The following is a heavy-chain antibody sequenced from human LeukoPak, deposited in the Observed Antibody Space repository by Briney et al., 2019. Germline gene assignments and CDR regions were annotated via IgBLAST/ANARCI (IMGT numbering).Heavy chain of an antibody. J-gene: IGHJ4*02. Sequence: PSETLSLTCTVSGGSISSYYWSWIRQPAGKGLEWIGRIYTSGSTNYNPSLKSRVTMSVDTSKNQFSLKLSSVTAADTAVYYCARDQRVWLFPGAYYFDYWGQGTLVTVSS. V-gene: IGHV4-4*07. CDR1: GGSISSYY. CDR3: ARDQRVWLFPGAYYFDY. CDR2: IYTSGST. D-gene: IGHD6-19*01.